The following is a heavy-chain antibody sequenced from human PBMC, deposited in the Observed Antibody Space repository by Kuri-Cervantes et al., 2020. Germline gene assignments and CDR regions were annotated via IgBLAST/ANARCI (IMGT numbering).Heavy chain of an antibody. V-gene: IGHV3-66*01. CDR3: ARDVDFGDFGGYYFDY. J-gene: IGHJ4*02. Sequence: GESLKISCAASGFTVSGNYMSWVRQAPGKGLEWVSVIYSGGDTYYADSVKGRFTISRDSSRNSLYLQMNSLRVEDTAMYYCARDVDFGDFGGYYFDYWGQGTLVTVSS. CDR1: GFTVSGNY. D-gene: IGHD4-17*01. CDR2: IYSGGDT.